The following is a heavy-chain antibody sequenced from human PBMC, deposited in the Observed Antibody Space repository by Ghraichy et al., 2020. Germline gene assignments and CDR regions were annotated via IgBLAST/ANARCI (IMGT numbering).Heavy chain of an antibody. J-gene: IGHJ4*02. V-gene: IGHV3-21*06. Sequence: GSLRLSCAASGFTFSSYSMNWVRQAPGKGLEWVSSISSTTNYIYYANPVKGRFTISRDSAKNSLYLQMNSLIAEDTAVYYCARERYYYDSSGPHYYFDYWGQGTLVTVSS. CDR1: GFTFSSYS. CDR3: ARERYYYDSSGPHYYFDY. D-gene: IGHD3-22*01. CDR2: ISSTTNYI.